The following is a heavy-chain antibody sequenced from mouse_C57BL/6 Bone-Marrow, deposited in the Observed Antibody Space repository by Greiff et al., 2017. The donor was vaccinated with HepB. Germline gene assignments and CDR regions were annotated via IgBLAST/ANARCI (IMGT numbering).Heavy chain of an antibody. Sequence: EVQLQESGGGLVKPGGSLKLSCAASGFTFSSYAMSWVRQTPEKRLEWVATISDGGSYTYYPDNVKGRCTITRDNAKNKLYLQMSHLKSEDTAMYYCASDYYYGSTYYYAMDYWGQGTSVTVSS. V-gene: IGHV5-4*01. D-gene: IGHD1-1*01. CDR1: GFTFSSYA. J-gene: IGHJ4*01. CDR2: ISDGGSYT. CDR3: ASDYYYGSTYYYAMDY.